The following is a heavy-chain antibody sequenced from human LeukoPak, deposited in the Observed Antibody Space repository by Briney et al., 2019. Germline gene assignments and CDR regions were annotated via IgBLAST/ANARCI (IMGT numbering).Heavy chain of an antibody. CDR1: GFTFSEAW. J-gene: IGHJ3*02. CDR2: IRYDGNNK. D-gene: IGHD6-13*01. Sequence: TGGSLRLSCAVSGFTFSEAWMNWVRQAPGKGLEWVAFIRYDGNNKYYADSVKGRFSISRDNSKNTLYLQMNSLRPEDTAVYYCATMRSIESARGAFDIWGQGTMVIVSS. CDR3: ATMRSIESARGAFDI. V-gene: IGHV3-30*02.